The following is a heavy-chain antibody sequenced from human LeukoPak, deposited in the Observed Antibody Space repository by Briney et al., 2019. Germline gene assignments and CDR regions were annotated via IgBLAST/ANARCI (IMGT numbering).Heavy chain of an antibody. J-gene: IGHJ4*02. D-gene: IGHD4-17*01. CDR1: GHTFNAYY. Sequence: ASVKVSCKASGHTFNAYYMHWVRQAPGQGLEWLGWINPDSGGTNYAQKFQGRVTMTRDTSISTAYMELTRLRSDDTAVYYCARDNGDYWFDYWGQGTLVTVSS. CDR2: INPDSGGT. V-gene: IGHV1-2*02. CDR3: ARDNGDYWFDY.